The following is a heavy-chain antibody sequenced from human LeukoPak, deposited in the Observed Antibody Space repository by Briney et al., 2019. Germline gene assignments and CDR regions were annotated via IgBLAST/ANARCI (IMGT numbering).Heavy chain of an antibody. D-gene: IGHD4/OR15-4a*01. CDR2: IFYSGST. CDR1: GDSISNYY. Sequence: SETLSLTCTVSGDSISNYYWSWIRQPPGKGLEWIGDIFYSGSTNYNPSLKSRVTISVDTSKNQFSLKLSSVTAADTAVYYCSVRRYYYYMDVWGKGTTVTISS. J-gene: IGHJ6*03. V-gene: IGHV4-59*12. CDR3: SVRRYYYYMDV.